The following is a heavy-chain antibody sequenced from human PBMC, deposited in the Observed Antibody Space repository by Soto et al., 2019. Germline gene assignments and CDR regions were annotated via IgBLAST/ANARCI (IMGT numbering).Heavy chain of an antibody. CDR2: SSATGAGT. V-gene: IGHV3-23*01. Sequence: PGGSLRLSCAASGFTFSSHGMTWVRQAPGKGLEWVSFSSATGAGTYYADSVKGRFTISRDNSKNTLYLQMTSLRADDTAVYYCAKDRRAGGNYGFYSDFWGQGALVTVSS. J-gene: IGHJ4*02. CDR1: GFTFSSHG. CDR3: AKDRRAGGNYGFYSDF. D-gene: IGHD1-7*01.